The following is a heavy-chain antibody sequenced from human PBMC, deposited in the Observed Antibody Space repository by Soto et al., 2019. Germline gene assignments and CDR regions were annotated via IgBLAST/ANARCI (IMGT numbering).Heavy chain of an antibody. V-gene: IGHV4-61*01. D-gene: IGHD2-2*01. Sequence: SETLSLTCTVSDGSVTSASFYWNWLRQPPGKGLEWIGYISYSGSSNYTPSLKSRVSISLAMSKNQFSLRLSSVTAAETAVYYCARGDAIKWFDSWGQGNLVTVX. CDR2: ISYSGSS. CDR1: DGSVTSASFY. J-gene: IGHJ5*01. CDR3: ARGDAIKWFDS.